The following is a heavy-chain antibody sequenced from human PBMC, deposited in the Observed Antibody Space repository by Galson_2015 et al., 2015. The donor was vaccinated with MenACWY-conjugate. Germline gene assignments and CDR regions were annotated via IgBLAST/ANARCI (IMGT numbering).Heavy chain of an antibody. J-gene: IGHJ4*02. V-gene: IGHV3-30*01. Sequence: SLRLSCAVSGFTFSTYWMHWVRQTPGKGLEWVALMSYDGSNQYYADSLKGRLTISRDNSKSTLYLQMDSLRAEDTAVYYCARGLIGYSSGPLDFWGQGALVTVSS. CDR1: GFTFSTYW. CDR3: ARGLIGYSSGPLDF. CDR2: MSYDGSNQ. D-gene: IGHD6-19*01.